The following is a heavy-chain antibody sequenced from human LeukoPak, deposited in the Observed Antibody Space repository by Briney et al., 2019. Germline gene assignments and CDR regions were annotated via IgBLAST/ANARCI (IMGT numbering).Heavy chain of an antibody. CDR3: ARGGLAAAANWFDP. CDR2: ISYDGSNK. J-gene: IGHJ5*02. V-gene: IGHV3-30-3*01. Sequence: GGSLRLSCAASGFTFSSYAMPWVRQAPGKGLEWVAVISYDGSNKYYADSVKGRFTISRDNSKNTLYLQMNSLRAEDTAVYYCARGGLAAAANWFDPWGQGTLVTVSS. D-gene: IGHD6-13*01. CDR1: GFTFSSYA.